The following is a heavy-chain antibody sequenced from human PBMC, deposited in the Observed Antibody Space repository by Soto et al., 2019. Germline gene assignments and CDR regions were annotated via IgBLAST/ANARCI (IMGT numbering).Heavy chain of an antibody. D-gene: IGHD3-22*01. V-gene: IGHV3-23*01. Sequence: EAQLSESGGGLVQPGGSLKLSCAASGFTFSSYTMSWVRQAPGKGLEWVSLIGGSGGGTNYADSVKGRFTISRDNAKNSLYLQMNSLRAEDTAVYYCARSRTSHYYDSSGYSWFDPWGQGTLVTVSS. CDR3: ARSRTSHYYDSSGYSWFDP. J-gene: IGHJ5*02. CDR2: IGGSGGGT. CDR1: GFTFSSYT.